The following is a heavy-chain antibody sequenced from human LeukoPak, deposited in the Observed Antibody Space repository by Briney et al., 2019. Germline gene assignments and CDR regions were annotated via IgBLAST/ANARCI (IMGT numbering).Heavy chain of an antibody. Sequence: PSETLSLTCTVSGGSISSYYCNWIRQPPGKGLEWVRYAHYGGSTDYNPTLKSRVTISIDTAKNQLSLKLSSVTAADTAVYYCARGLRSSSWYPHFDYWGQGTLVTVSS. CDR2: AHYGGST. CDR1: GGSISSYY. J-gene: IGHJ4*02. D-gene: IGHD6-13*01. V-gene: IGHV4-59*12. CDR3: ARGLRSSSWYPHFDY.